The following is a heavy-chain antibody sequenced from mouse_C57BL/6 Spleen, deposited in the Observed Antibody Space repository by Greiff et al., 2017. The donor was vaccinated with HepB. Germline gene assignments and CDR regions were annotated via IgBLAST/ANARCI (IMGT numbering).Heavy chain of an antibody. D-gene: IGHD2-4*01. CDR1: GYTFTSYW. Sequence: QVQLQQPGAELVRPGTSVKLSCKASGYTFTSYWMHWVQQRPGQGLEWIGVIDPSDSYTNYNQKFKGKATLTVDTSSSTAYMQLSSLTSEDSAVYYCARRGYYDYDRGYFDYWGQGTTLTVSS. CDR3: ARRGYYDYDRGYFDY. V-gene: IGHV1-59*01. CDR2: IDPSDSYT. J-gene: IGHJ2*01.